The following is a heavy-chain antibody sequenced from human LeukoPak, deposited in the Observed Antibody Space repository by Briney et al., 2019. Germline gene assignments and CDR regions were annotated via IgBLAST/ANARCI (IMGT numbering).Heavy chain of an antibody. CDR2: INHSGST. CDR3: ARSDIWGSYRFLDY. J-gene: IGHJ4*02. D-gene: IGHD3-16*02. CDR1: GGSFSGYY. V-gene: IGHV4-34*01. Sequence: SETLSLTCAVYGGSFSGYYWSWIRQPPGKGLEWIWEINHSGSTNYNPSLKSRVTISVDTSKNQVSLKLSSVTAADTAVYYCARSDIWGSYRFLDYWGQGALVTVSS.